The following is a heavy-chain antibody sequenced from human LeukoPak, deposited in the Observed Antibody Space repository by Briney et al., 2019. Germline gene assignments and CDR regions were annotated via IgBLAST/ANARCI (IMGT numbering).Heavy chain of an antibody. V-gene: IGHV3-64*01. Sequence: PGGSLRLSCAASGFTFSSYAMHWVRQAPGKGLEYVSAISSNGGSTYYANSVKGRFTISRDNSKNTLYLQMGSLRAEDMAVYYCARAAPTRTLIGSGADYWGQGTLVTVSS. CDR2: ISSNGGST. J-gene: IGHJ4*02. D-gene: IGHD3-22*01. CDR3: ARAAPTRTLIGSGADY. CDR1: GFTFSSYA.